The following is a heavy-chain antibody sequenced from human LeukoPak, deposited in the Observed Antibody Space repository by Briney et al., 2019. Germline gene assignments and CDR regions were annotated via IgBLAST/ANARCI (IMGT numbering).Heavy chain of an antibody. Sequence: KSSETLSLTCAVYGGSFSGYFWTWIRQPPGKGLEWIAEINHSGSTNYNPSLRSRVTVSVDTSKNQFSLNLRSVTAADAAMYYCARGWGKATTNWGYWGQGTLVTVSS. CDR2: INHSGST. CDR1: GGSFSGYF. J-gene: IGHJ4*02. D-gene: IGHD5-24*01. V-gene: IGHV4-34*01. CDR3: ARGWGKATTNWGY.